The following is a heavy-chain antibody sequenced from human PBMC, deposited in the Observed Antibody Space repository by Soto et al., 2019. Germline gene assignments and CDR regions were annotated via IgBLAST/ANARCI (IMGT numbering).Heavy chain of an antibody. Sequence: ASVKVSCKASGYTFTSYAMHWVRQAPGQRLEWMGWINAGNGNTKYSQKLQGRVTMTTDTSTSTAYMELRSLRSDDTAVYYCARDAPSYCSGGSCYSGYWGQGTLVTVSS. V-gene: IGHV1-3*01. CDR3: ARDAPSYCSGGSCYSGY. CDR1: GYTFTSYA. D-gene: IGHD2-15*01. J-gene: IGHJ4*02. CDR2: INAGNGNT.